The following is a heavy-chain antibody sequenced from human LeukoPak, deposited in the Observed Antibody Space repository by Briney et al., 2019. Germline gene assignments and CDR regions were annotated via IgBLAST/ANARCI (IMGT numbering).Heavy chain of an antibody. D-gene: IGHD3-22*01. J-gene: IGHJ4*02. V-gene: IGHV3-21*01. CDR2: ISSSSSYI. CDR3: ASVRNYYDSSGYFDY. CDR1: GFTFSSYS. Sequence: GGSLRLSCAASGFTFSSYSMNWVRQAPGKGLEWVSSISSSSSYIYYAGSVKGRFTISRDNAKNSLYLQMNSLRAEDTAVYYCASVRNYYDSSGYFDYWSQGTLVTVSS.